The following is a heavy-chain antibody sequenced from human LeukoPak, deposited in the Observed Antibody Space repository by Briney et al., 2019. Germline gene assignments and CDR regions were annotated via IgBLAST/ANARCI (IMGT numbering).Heavy chain of an antibody. D-gene: IGHD6-13*01. Sequence: ASVKVSCRASGGTFSSYAISWVRQAPGQGLEWMGWINPNSGGTNYAQKFQGRVTMTRDTSISTAYIELSRLRSDDTAVYYCAREARDSNEDAFDIWGQGTMVTVSS. J-gene: IGHJ3*02. CDR2: INPNSGGT. CDR1: GGTFSSYA. CDR3: AREARDSNEDAFDI. V-gene: IGHV1-2*02.